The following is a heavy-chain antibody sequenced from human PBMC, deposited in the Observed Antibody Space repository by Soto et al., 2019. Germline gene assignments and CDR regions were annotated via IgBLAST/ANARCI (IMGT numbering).Heavy chain of an antibody. CDR3: ARQPFLDHTSKYYYYGMDV. CDR2: IYYSGST. J-gene: IGHJ6*02. CDR1: GGSISSSSYY. V-gene: IGHV4-39*01. Sequence: LQXXXSXXGXXXXSETLSLTCTVSGGSISSSSYYWGXXXXXPGKGLEWIGSIYYSGSTYYNPSLKSRVTXXXXXXXXXXXXXXXXXXXXXXXXYYCARQPFLDHTSKYYYYGMDVWGQGTTVTVSS. D-gene: IGHD3-10*01.